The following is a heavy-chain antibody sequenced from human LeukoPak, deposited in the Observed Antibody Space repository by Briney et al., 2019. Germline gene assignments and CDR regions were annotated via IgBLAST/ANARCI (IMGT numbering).Heavy chain of an antibody. D-gene: IGHD2-2*01. CDR1: GFTFSGYG. CDR3: ARDPAAASTSAGFDY. Sequence: PGGSLRLSCAASGFTFSGYGMHWFRQAPGKGLEWVANIKQGGSEKYYVDSVKGRFTISRDNAKNSLYLQMNSLRAEDTAVYYCARDPAAASTSAGFDYWGQGTLVTVSS. V-gene: IGHV3-7*01. J-gene: IGHJ4*02. CDR2: IKQGGSEK.